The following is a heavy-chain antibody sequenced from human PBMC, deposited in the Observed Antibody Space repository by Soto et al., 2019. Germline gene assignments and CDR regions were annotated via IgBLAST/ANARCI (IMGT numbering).Heavy chain of an antibody. CDR2: IYYSGST. Sequence: SGTLSLTCTVSAGSISSYYSGWIPQPPGKGLEWVGYIYYSGSTNYNPSLKSRVTISVDTSKNQFSLKLSSVTAADTAVYYCARAHDSSGYYPDYYYGMDVWGQGTTVTVSS. V-gene: IGHV4-59*01. J-gene: IGHJ6*02. D-gene: IGHD3-22*01. CDR1: AGSISSYY. CDR3: ARAHDSSGYYPDYYYGMDV.